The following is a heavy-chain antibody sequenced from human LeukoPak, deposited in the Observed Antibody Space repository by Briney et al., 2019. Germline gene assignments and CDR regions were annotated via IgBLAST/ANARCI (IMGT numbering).Heavy chain of an antibody. J-gene: IGHJ4*02. D-gene: IGHD3-10*01. V-gene: IGHV3-53*01. Sequence: GSLRLSCAASGFTVSSNYMSWVRQAPGKGLEWVSVIYSGGSTYYAGSVKGRFTISRDNSKNTLYLQMNSLRAEDTAVYYCARAEMVRGPPNNDWGQGTLVTVSS. CDR2: IYSGGST. CDR3: ARAEMVRGPPNND. CDR1: GFTVSSNY.